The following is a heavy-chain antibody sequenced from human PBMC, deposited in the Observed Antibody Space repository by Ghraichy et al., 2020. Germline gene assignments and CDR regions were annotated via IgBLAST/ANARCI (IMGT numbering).Heavy chain of an antibody. CDR3: ARPGGYTGWYYFDS. CDR1: GGSINSFY. D-gene: IGHD5-18*01. V-gene: IGHV4-59*01. J-gene: IGHJ4*02. Sequence: SETLSLTCTVSGGSINSFYWTWIRQPPGKGLEWIGYIYYSGSTTYNPSLESRVTISVDTSKNQFSLKLSSVTAADTAVYYCARPGGYTGWYYFDSWGQGALVTVSS. CDR2: IYYSGST.